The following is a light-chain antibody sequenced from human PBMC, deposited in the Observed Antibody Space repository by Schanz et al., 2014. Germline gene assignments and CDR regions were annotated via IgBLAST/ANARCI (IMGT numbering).Light chain of an antibody. Sequence: QSVLTQPPSVSGAPGQRVTISCFGSSSNIGRNTVNWYQQLPGTAPKLLIYGNDQRPSGVPDRFSGSKSGTSGSLAITGLQAEDEADYYCQSYDSSLSGAYVFGSGTKLTVL. CDR1: SSNIGRNT. CDR2: GND. CDR3: QSYDSSLSGAYV. J-gene: IGLJ1*01. V-gene: IGLV1-40*01.